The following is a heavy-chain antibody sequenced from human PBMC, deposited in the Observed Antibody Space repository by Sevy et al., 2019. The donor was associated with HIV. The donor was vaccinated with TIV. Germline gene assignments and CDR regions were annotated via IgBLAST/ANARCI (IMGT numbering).Heavy chain of an antibody. Sequence: SQTLSLTCAISGDTVSSDSAAWNWIRQSPARGLEWLGRTYYRSTWHKDYATSLNSRMAITSDTSKNQFSLQLNSVTPEETAVYYCARDHNFVLDYWGQGIVVTVSS. CDR3: ARDHNFVLDY. V-gene: IGHV6-1*01. D-gene: IGHD1-20*01. CDR2: TYYRSTWHK. CDR1: GDTVSSDSAA. J-gene: IGHJ4*02.